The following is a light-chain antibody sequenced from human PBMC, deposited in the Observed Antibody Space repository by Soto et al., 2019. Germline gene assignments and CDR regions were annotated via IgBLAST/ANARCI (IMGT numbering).Light chain of an antibody. Sequence: EIVMTQSPATLSVSPGERATLSCRARQSVSSNLAWYQQKPGQAPRLLIYGASTRATGIPARFSGSGSGTEFTLTISSLQSEDFAVYYCQQYNNWPPWTFGPGTKVEIK. V-gene: IGKV3-15*01. CDR1: QSVSSN. CDR3: QQYNNWPPWT. J-gene: IGKJ1*01. CDR2: GAS.